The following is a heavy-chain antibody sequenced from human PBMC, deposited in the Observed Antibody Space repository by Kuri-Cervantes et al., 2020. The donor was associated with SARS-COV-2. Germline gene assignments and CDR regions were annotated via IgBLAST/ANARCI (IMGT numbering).Heavy chain of an antibody. CDR2: ISSSSSYI. D-gene: IGHD3-9*01. CDR1: GFTFSSYS. V-gene: IGHV3-21*04. J-gene: IGHJ4*02. CDR3: AKDASPIDPMFDY. Sequence: GESLKISCAASGFTFSSYSMNWVRQAPGKGLEWVSSISSSSSYIYYADSVKGRFTISRDNSKNTLYLQMNSLRAEDTAVYYCAKDASPIDPMFDYWGQGTLVTVSS.